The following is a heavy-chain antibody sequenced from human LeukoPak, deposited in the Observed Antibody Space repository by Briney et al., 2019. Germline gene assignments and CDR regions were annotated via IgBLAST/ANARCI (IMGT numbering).Heavy chain of an antibody. J-gene: IGHJ4*02. D-gene: IGHD3-22*01. CDR2: INHSGST. Sequence: PSETLSLTCAVYGGSFSGYSWSWIRQPPGKGLEWIGEINHSGSTNYNPSLKSRVTISVDTSKNQFSLKLSSVTAADTAVYYCARGPYYYDSSGYLNYWGQGTLVTVSS. CDR3: ARGPYYYDSSGYLNY. CDR1: GGSFSGYS. V-gene: IGHV4-34*01.